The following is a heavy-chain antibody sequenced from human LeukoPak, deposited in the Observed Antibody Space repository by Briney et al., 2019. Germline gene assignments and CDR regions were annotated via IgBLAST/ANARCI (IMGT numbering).Heavy chain of an antibody. Sequence: ASVKVSCKASGYTFTGYYMHWVRQAPGQGLEWMGWINPNSGGTSYAQKFQGRVTMTRDTSISTAYMELSRLRSDDTAVYYCASGITMVRGVLYYYYYGMDVWGQGTTVTVSS. CDR2: INPNSGGT. D-gene: IGHD3-10*01. J-gene: IGHJ6*02. V-gene: IGHV1-2*02. CDR3: ASGITMVRGVLYYYYYGMDV. CDR1: GYTFTGYY.